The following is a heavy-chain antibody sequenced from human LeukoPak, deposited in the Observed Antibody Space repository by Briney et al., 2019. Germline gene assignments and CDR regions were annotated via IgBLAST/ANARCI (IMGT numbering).Heavy chain of an antibody. J-gene: IGHJ3*02. Sequence: PGGSLRLSCAASGFTFSSYAMSCVRQAPGKGLEWVSAISGSGGSTYYADSVKGRFTISRDNSKNTLYLQMNSLRAEDTAVYYCAKNDGGSYETDAFDIWGQGTMVTVSS. CDR2: ISGSGGST. CDR1: GFTFSSYA. D-gene: IGHD1-26*01. CDR3: AKNDGGSYETDAFDI. V-gene: IGHV3-23*01.